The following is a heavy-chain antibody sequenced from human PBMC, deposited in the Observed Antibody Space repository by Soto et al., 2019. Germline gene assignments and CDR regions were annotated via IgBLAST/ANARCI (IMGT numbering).Heavy chain of an antibody. Sequence: QVQLVQSGAEVKKPGSSVKVSCKASGGTFSSYAISWVRQAPGQGLEWMGGIIPIFGTANYAQNFQGRVPITADESTSTAYMELSSLGSEDKAVYYCARDGDGSGGNDAFDIWGQGTMVTVSS. CDR3: ARDGDGSGGNDAFDI. V-gene: IGHV1-69*01. CDR2: IIPIFGTA. D-gene: IGHD3-10*01. J-gene: IGHJ3*02. CDR1: GGTFSSYA.